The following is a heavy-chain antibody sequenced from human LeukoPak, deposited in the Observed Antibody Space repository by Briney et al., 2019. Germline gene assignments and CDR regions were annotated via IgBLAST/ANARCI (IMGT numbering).Heavy chain of an antibody. CDR2: IKQDGSEK. J-gene: IGHJ5*02. CDR1: GFTFSSYW. Sequence: PGGSLRLSCAASGFTFSSYWMSWVRQAPGKGLEWVANIKQDGSEKYYVDSVKGRFTISRDNAKNSLYLQMNSLRAEDTAVYYCARDALYYDFWSGYYSYNWFDPWGQGTLVTVSS. V-gene: IGHV3-7*01. D-gene: IGHD3-3*01. CDR3: ARDALYYDFWSGYYSYNWFDP.